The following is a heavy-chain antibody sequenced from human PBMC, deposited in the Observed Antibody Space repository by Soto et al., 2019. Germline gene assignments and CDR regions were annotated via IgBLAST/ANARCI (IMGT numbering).Heavy chain of an antibody. CDR3: ARVSGGWSIDY. CDR2: ISSSSSTI. CDR1: GFTFSNYA. D-gene: IGHD6-19*01. J-gene: IGHJ4*02. Sequence: GGSLRLSCAASGFTFSNYAMNWVRQAPGKGLEWVSYISSSSSTIYYADSVKGRFTISRDNAKNSLYLQMNSLRAEDTAVYYCARVSGGWSIDYWGQGTLVTVSS. V-gene: IGHV3-48*01.